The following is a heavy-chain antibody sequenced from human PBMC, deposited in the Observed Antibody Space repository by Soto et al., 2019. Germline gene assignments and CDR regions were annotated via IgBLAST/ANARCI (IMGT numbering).Heavy chain of an antibody. Sequence: GGSLRLSCAASGSTFSDYYMSWIRQAPGKGLEWVSYISSSGSTIYYADSVKGRFTISRDNAKNSLYLQMNSLRAEDTAVYYCARVYIVATMGLDYWGQGTLVTVSS. CDR2: ISSSGSTI. CDR1: GSTFSDYY. J-gene: IGHJ4*02. V-gene: IGHV3-11*01. CDR3: ARVYIVATMGLDY. D-gene: IGHD5-12*01.